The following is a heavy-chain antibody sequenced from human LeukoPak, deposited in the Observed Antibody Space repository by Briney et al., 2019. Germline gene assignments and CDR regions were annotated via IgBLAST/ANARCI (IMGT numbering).Heavy chain of an antibody. CDR3: ARIVVVVAAGPNWFDP. V-gene: IGHV2-5*01. CDR2: IYWNDDK. J-gene: IGHJ5*02. Sequence: SGPTLVKPTQTLTLTCTFAGFSLSTSGVGLGWIRQPPGKALEWLALIYWNDDKRYSPSLKSRLTITKDTSKNQVVLTMTNMDPVDTATYYCARIVVVVAAGPNWFDPWGQGTLVTVSS. CDR1: GFSLSTSGVG. D-gene: IGHD2-15*01.